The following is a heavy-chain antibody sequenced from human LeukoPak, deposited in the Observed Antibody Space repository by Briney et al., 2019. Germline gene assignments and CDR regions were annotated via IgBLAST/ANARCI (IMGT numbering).Heavy chain of an antibody. D-gene: IGHD2-21*02. CDR1: SGSISSSSYY. Sequence: PSETLSLTCTVSSGSISSSSYYWGWIRQLPGKGLEWIGSIYYSGSTYYNPSLKSRVTISIDTSKNQFSLKLSSVTAADTAVYYCARDLSPGGDYYFDYWGQGTLVTVSS. J-gene: IGHJ4*02. V-gene: IGHV4-39*07. CDR2: IYYSGST. CDR3: ARDLSPGGDYYFDY.